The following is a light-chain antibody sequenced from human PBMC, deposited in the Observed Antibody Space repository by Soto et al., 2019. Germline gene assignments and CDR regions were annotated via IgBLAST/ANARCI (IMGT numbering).Light chain of an antibody. V-gene: IGKV3-11*01. J-gene: IGKJ4*01. CDR3: QQRSSWPLT. Sequence: EIVLTQYPATLSLSPGERATLSCRASQSVSSYLAWYQQKPGQAPRLLIYDASNRATGVPARFSGSGSATDFTLTINSLEPEDFAVYYCQQRSSWPLTFGGGTKVEIK. CDR1: QSVSSY. CDR2: DAS.